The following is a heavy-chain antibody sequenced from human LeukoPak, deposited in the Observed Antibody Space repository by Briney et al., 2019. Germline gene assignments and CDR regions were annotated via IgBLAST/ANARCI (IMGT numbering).Heavy chain of an antibody. CDR3: AKYGSEIIYYNPHFDS. J-gene: IGHJ4*02. Sequence: HTGGSLRLSCAASGFTFSSYAMSWVRQAPGKGLEWVSAISGSGGSTYYADSVKGRFTISRDNSKNTLYLQMNSLRVEDTAVYYCAKYGSEIIYYNPHFDSWGQGTLVTVSS. CDR2: ISGSGGST. CDR1: GFTFSSYA. D-gene: IGHD3-10*01. V-gene: IGHV3-23*01.